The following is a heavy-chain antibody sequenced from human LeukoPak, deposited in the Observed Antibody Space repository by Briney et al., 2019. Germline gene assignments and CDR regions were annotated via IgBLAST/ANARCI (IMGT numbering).Heavy chain of an antibody. V-gene: IGHV1-2*02. Sequence: ASVKVSCKSSGYTFIDYYIHWVRQAAGQGLEWMGWINPNSGATKFAQNFQGRVALTRDTSISTAYMELRRLRSDDTAVYYCARGGPKEDFDYWGQGTLVTVSS. CDR3: ARGGPKEDFDY. J-gene: IGHJ4*02. CDR2: INPNSGAT. CDR1: GYTFIDYY.